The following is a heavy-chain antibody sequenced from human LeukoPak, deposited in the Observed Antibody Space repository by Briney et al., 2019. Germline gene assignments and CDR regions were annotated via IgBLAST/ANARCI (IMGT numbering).Heavy chain of an antibody. CDR1: GFTFSSYA. CDR3: AKRLVVPAATALHFDY. CDR2: ISGSGGST. J-gene: IGHJ4*02. Sequence: HTGGSLRLSCAASGFTFSSYAMSWVRQAPGKGLEWVSAISGSGGSTYYADSVKGRFTISRDNSKNTLYLQMNSLRAEDTAVYYCAKRLVVPAATALHFDYWGQGTLVTVSS. D-gene: IGHD2-2*01. V-gene: IGHV3-23*01.